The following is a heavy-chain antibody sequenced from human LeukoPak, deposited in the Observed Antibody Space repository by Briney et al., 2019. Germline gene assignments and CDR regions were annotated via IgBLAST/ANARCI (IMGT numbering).Heavy chain of an antibody. D-gene: IGHD1-26*01. CDR3: ARGSLGGYVFGY. V-gene: IGHV3-53*01. CDR1: GFTVNSNY. J-gene: IGHJ4*02. Sequence: GGSLRLSCAASGFTVNSNYMSWVRQAPGKGLEWVSVIYSGGSTYYADSVKGRFTISRDNSKNTLYLQMNSLRAEDTAVYYCARGSLGGYVFGYWGQGTLVTVSS. CDR2: IYSGGST.